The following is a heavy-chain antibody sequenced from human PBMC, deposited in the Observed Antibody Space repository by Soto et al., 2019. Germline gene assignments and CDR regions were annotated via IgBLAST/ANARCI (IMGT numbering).Heavy chain of an antibody. CDR3: ARHSGVANNYYYGMNV. D-gene: IGHD5-12*01. V-gene: IGHV4-39*01. CDR1: GGSISGSNYY. CDR2: IYYSGST. J-gene: IGHJ6*02. Sequence: SETLSLTCTVSGGSISGSNYYWGWIRQPPGKGLEWIGSIYYSGSTYYNAPLKSRVTISVDTSKNLFSLKLSSVTAADTAVYYCARHSGVANNYYYGMNVWGQGTTVTVSS.